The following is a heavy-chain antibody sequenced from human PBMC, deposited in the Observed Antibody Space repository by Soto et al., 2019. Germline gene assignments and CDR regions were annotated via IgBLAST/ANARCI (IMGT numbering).Heavy chain of an antibody. Sequence: PGGSLRLSCAASGFTFSSYAMSWVRQAPGKGLEWVSAISGSGASTYYADSVKGRFTISRDNSKNTLYLQMNSLRAEDTAVYYCVKGKYRQPPILDYWGQGALPTVST. CDR1: GFTFSSYA. V-gene: IGHV3-23*01. D-gene: IGHD5-12*01. J-gene: IGHJ4*02. CDR2: ISGSGAST. CDR3: VKGKYRQPPILDY.